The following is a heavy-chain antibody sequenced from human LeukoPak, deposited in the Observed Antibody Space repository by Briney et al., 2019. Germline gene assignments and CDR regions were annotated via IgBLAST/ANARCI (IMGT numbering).Heavy chain of an antibody. D-gene: IGHD2-15*01. CDR2: INTHKGHT. V-gene: IGHV1-18*01. Sequence: ASVKVSCKASGYTLTNYNISWVRQAPGQGLEWMGWINTHKGHTNFLQKFQGRVTVTTDISTNTAYMELRRLRSDDTAVYYCARAFGHCSGDNCFYFFDLWGQGSQVIVSS. CDR3: ARAFGHCSGDNCFYFFDL. J-gene: IGHJ4*02. CDR1: GYTLTNYN.